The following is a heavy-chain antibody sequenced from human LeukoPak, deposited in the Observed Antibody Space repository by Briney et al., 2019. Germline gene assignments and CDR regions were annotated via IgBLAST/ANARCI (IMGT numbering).Heavy chain of an antibody. D-gene: IGHD6-19*01. CDR3: ARDLSSGWTDYYFDY. Sequence: PGGSLRLSCAASGFTFSSYSMNWVRQAPGKGLEWVSYISSSSSTIYYADSVKGRFTISRDNAKNSLYLQMNSLRAEDTAVYYCARDLSSGWTDYYFDYWGQGTLVTVSS. J-gene: IGHJ4*02. CDR2: ISSSSSTI. CDR1: GFTFSSYS. V-gene: IGHV3-48*01.